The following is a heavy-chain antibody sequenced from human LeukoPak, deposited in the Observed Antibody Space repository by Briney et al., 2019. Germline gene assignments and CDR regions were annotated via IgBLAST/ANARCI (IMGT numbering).Heavy chain of an antibody. V-gene: IGHV1-2*02. CDR1: GYTFTGYY. D-gene: IGHD1-1*01. Sequence: ASVKVSCKASGYTFTGYYMHWVRQAPGQGLEWMGWINPNSGGTNYAQKFQGRVTMTGDTSISTAYMELSRLRSDDTAVYYCTILLDPSAFDIWGQGTLVTVSS. CDR3: TILLDPSAFDI. J-gene: IGHJ3*02. CDR2: INPNSGGT.